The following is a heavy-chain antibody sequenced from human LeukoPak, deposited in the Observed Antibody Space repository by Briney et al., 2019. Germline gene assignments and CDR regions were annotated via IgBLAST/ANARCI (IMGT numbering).Heavy chain of an antibody. CDR2: ISSSSSYI. D-gene: IGHD3-16*01. J-gene: IGHJ4*02. Sequence: GGCLILSCAASGFTFSSYSRNWVREAPGKGLEWVSCISSSSSYIDYADSVKGRFTTSRDNAKDSLYPQMNSLRADDTAVYYCARDAGRGDYWGQGALVTVSS. CDR3: ARDAGRGDY. CDR1: GFTFSSYS. V-gene: IGHV3-21*01.